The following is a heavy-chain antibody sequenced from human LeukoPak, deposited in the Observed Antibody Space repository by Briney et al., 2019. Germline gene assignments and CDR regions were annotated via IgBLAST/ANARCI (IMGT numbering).Heavy chain of an antibody. D-gene: IGHD6-13*01. Sequence: PSETLSLTCTVSGGSISSSSYYWGWIRQPPGKGLEWIGSIYYSGSTYYNPSLKSRVTISVDTSKNQFSLKLSSVTAADTAVYYCARPAPQYSSSWYDAFDIWGQGTMVTVSS. J-gene: IGHJ3*02. V-gene: IGHV4-39*01. CDR2: IYYSGST. CDR3: ARPAPQYSSSWYDAFDI. CDR1: GGSISSSSYY.